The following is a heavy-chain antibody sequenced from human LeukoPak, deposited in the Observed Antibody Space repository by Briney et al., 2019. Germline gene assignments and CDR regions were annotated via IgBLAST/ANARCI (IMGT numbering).Heavy chain of an antibody. CDR2: IYYSGST. Sequence: SQTLSLTCTVSGGSISSGGYYWRWIRQHPGKGLEWIGYIYYSGSTYYNPSLKSRFTISVDTSKNQFSLKLSSVTAADTAVYYCASGIAAFPVDPWGQGTLVTVSS. D-gene: IGHD6-13*01. CDR3: ASGIAAFPVDP. V-gene: IGHV4-31*03. CDR1: GGSISSGGYY. J-gene: IGHJ4*02.